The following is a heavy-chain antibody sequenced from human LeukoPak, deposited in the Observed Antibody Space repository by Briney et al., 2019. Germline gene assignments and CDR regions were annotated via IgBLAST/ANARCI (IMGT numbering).Heavy chain of an antibody. V-gene: IGHV4-39*01. CDR1: GGSISSSSYY. CDR3: ARHITYYDILTGYPPDAFDI. CDR2: IYYSGST. J-gene: IGHJ3*02. D-gene: IGHD3-9*01. Sequence: SETLSLTCTVSGGSISSSSYYWGWIRQPPGKGLEWIGSIYYSGSTYYNPSLKSRVTISVDTSKNQFSLKLSSVTAADTAVYYCARHITYYDILTGYPPDAFDIWGQGTMVTVSS.